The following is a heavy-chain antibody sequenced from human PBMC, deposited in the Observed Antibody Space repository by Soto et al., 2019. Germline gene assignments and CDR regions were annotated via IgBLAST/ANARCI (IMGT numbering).Heavy chain of an antibody. CDR1: GFTFSSYA. Sequence: GGSLRLSCAASGFTFSSYAMHWVRQAPGKGLEWVAVISYDGSNKYYADSVKGRFTISRDNSKNTLYPQMNSLRAEDTAVYYFARVYAGIYYYGSGINVVFDIWGKGKMVTVS. D-gene: IGHD3-10*01. J-gene: IGHJ3*02. V-gene: IGHV3-30-3*01. CDR3: ARVYAGIYYYGSGINVVFDI. CDR2: ISYDGSNK.